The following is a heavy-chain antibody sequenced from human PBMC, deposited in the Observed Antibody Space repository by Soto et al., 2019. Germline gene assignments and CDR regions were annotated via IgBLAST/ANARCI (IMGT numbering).Heavy chain of an antibody. Sequence: GESLKISCKGSGYSFTSYLISWVRQMPVKGLEWMGRIDPSDSYTNYSTSFQGHVTISADKSISPAYLQWSSLKASDTAMYYCPLPANMYTAMALSHHYYYGMDVWGQRTTVAVSS. J-gene: IGHJ6*02. CDR1: GYSFTSYL. CDR3: PLPANMYTAMALSHHYYYGMDV. V-gene: IGHV5-10-1*01. D-gene: IGHD5-18*01. CDR2: IDPSDSYT.